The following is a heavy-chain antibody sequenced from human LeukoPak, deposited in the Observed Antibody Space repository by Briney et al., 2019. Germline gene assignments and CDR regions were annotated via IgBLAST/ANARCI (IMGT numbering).Heavy chain of an antibody. CDR3: ARSVFTTTSHPYFCDF. CDR2: IQYSGST. D-gene: IGHD3-22*01. Sequence: SETLSLTCTVSGGSISSYYWSWIRQPPGKGLEWIGYIQYSGSTNYNPSLKSRVTISVDTSKNQLSLKMTSVTAADTAVYYCARSVFTTTSHPYFCDFWGQGTLVTVSS. J-gene: IGHJ4*02. CDR1: GGSISSYY. V-gene: IGHV4-59*01.